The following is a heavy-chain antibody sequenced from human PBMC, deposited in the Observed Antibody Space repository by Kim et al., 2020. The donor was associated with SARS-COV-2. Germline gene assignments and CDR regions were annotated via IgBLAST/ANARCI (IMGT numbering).Heavy chain of an antibody. Sequence: SETLSLTCTVSGGSISSSSYYWAWIRQPPGKGLEWIGSIYYSGSTYYNPSLKSRVTISVDTSKNQFSLKLSSVTAADTAVFYCARQASEFLFWGNRFD. D-gene: IGHD3-16*01. CDR1: GGSISSSSYY. CDR3: ARQASEFLFWGNRFD. V-gene: IGHV4-39*01. J-gene: IGHJ5*01. CDR2: IYYSGST.